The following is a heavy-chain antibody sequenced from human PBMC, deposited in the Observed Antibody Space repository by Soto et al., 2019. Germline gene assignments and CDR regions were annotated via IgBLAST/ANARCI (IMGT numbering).Heavy chain of an antibody. CDR3: ARGLITGSHYSGGWYYFDS. D-gene: IGHD6-19*01. V-gene: IGHV4-34*01. J-gene: IGHJ4*02. CDR1: GGSFSGYY. CDR2: INHSGST. Sequence: SETLSLTCAVYGGSFSGYYWTWIRQPPGTGLEWIGEINHSGSTNYNPSLKSRVTISVHTSNSQFSLELSSVTAADTAVYYCARGLITGSHYSGGWYYFDSWGQGTQVTVSS.